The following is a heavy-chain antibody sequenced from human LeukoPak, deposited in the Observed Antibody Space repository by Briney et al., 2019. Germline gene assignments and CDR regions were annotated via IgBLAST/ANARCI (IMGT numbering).Heavy chain of an antibody. CDR1: GGSFSGYY. V-gene: IGHV4-34*01. J-gene: IGHJ6*03. D-gene: IGHD3-3*01. Sequence: SETLSLTCAVYGGSFSGYYWSWIRQPPGKGLEWIGEINHSGSTNYNPSLKSRVTISVDTSKNQFSLKLSSVTAADTAVYYCAGGCPPFWSGYPLGYYYYYMDVWGKGTTVTVSS. CDR3: AGGCPPFWSGYPLGYYYYYMDV. CDR2: INHSGST.